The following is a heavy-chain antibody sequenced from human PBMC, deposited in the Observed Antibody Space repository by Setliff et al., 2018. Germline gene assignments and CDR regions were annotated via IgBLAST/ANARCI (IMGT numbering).Heavy chain of an antibody. CDR1: GYTFTNSI. V-gene: IGHV1-18*04. Sequence: ASVKVSCKASGYTFTNSIMNWVRQAPGQGLEWMGWISAHNGNTYHAQKFQDRLSMTTDTSTSTAYMELRSLRADDTAVYYCERLVRHCTRISCQRTSEADLWGQGTQVTVSS. CDR2: ISAHNGNT. D-gene: IGHD2-15*01. CDR3: ERLVRHCTRISCQRTSEADL. J-gene: IGHJ5*02.